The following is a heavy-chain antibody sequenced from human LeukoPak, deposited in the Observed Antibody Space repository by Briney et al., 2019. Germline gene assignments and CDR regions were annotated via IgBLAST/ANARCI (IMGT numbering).Heavy chain of an antibody. CDR2: ISYDGTNK. CDR1: GFTFSSYG. J-gene: IGHJ4*02. Sequence: PGRSLRLSCAASGFTFSSYGMHWVRQAPGKGLEWVAVISYDGTNKYYADSVKGRFTISRDNSKNTLYLQMNSLRADDTAVYYCAKDGAVAGLYYLDYWGQGTLVIVSS. D-gene: IGHD6-19*01. CDR3: AKDGAVAGLYYLDY. V-gene: IGHV3-30*18.